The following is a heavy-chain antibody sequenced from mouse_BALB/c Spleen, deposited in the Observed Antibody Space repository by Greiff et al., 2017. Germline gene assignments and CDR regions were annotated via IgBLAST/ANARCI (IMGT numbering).Heavy chain of an antibody. Sequence: VQLQQSGAELMKPGASVKISCKATGYTFSSYWIEWVKQRPGHGLEWIGEILPGSGSTNYNEKFKGKATFTADTSSNTAYMQLSSLTSEDSAVYYCARRDYYGSRSFAYWGQGTLVTVSA. J-gene: IGHJ3*01. CDR3: ARRDYYGSRSFAY. D-gene: IGHD1-1*01. CDR1: GYTFSSYW. V-gene: IGHV1-9*01. CDR2: ILPGSGST.